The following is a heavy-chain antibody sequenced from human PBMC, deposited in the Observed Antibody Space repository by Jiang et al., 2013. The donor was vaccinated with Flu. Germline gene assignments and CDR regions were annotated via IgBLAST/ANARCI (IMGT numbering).Heavy chain of an antibody. D-gene: IGHD2-15*01. CDR3: ARDEGVAPYNWFDP. V-gene: IGHV3-30*07. Sequence: FTISRDNSKNTLYLQMSSLRAEDTAVYYCARDEGVAPYNWFDPWGQGTLVTVSS. J-gene: IGHJ5*02.